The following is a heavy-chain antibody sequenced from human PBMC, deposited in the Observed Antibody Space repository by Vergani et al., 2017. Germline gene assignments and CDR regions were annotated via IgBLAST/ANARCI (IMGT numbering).Heavy chain of an antibody. V-gene: IGHV3-33*01. Sequence: QVQLVESGGGVVQTGRSLRLSCAASGFTFSSYGMSWVRQAPGKWLEWVAVIWYDGSNKYYADSVKGRFTISRDNSKNTLYLQMNSLRAEDTAVYYCAREEQRKAFDFWGQGTMVTVSS. J-gene: IGHJ3*01. CDR1: GFTFSSYG. D-gene: IGHD1-26*01. CDR2: IWYDGSNK. CDR3: AREEQRKAFDF.